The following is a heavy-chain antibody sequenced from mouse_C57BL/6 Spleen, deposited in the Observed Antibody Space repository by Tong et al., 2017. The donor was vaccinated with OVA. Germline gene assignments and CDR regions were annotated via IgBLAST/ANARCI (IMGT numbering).Heavy chain of an antibody. D-gene: IGHD2-4*01. V-gene: IGHV14-1*01. Sequence: EVQLQESRAGLVRPGASVKLYCTASGFNIKDYYMHWVKQRPEQGLEWIGRIDPEDGDTEYAPKFQGKATMTADTSSNTAYLQLSSLTSEDTAVYYCANYDYGLFAYWGEATLVTVSA. J-gene: IGHJ3*01. CDR1: GFNIKDYY. CDR2: IDPEDGDT. CDR3: ANYDYGLFAY.